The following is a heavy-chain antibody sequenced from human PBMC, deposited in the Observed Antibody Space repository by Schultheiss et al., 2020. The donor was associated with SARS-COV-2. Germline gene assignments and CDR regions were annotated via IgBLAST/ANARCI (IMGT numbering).Heavy chain of an antibody. CDR3: AAADRFRTPNYYYYGMDV. CDR1: GYTFSNYG. D-gene: IGHD6-13*01. CDR2: INPNSGGT. V-gene: IGHV1-8*03. Sequence: GESLKISCKASGYTFSNYGVNWVRQAPGQGLEWMGWINPNSGGTNYAQKFQGRVTITRDMSTSTAYMELSSLRSEDTAVYYCAAADRFRTPNYYYYGMDVWGQGTTVTVSS. J-gene: IGHJ6*02.